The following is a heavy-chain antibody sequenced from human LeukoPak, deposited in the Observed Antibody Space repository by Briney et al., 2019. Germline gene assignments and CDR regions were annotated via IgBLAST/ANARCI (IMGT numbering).Heavy chain of an antibody. D-gene: IGHD5-12*01. CDR3: AKDGHGSGYHDAFDI. V-gene: IGHV3-23*01. CDR2: ISGSGGST. CDR1: GFTLSSYA. Sequence: GGSLRLSCAASGFTLSSYAMSWVRQIPGKGLEWVSAISGSGGSTYYADSVKGRFTISRDNSKNTLYLQMNSLRAEETAVYYCAKDGHGSGYHDAFDIWGQGTMVTVSS. J-gene: IGHJ3*02.